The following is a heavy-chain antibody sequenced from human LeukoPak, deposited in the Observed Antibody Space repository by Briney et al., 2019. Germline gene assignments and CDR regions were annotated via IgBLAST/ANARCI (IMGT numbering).Heavy chain of an antibody. Sequence: GASVKVSCKASGYTFTSYYMHWVRQAPGQGLEWMGIINPSGGSTSYAQKFQGRVTMTRDMSTSTVYMELSSLRSEDTAVYYCARAGYSSSRHGTYPNWFDPWGQGTLVTVSS. CDR3: ARAGYSSSRHGTYPNWFDP. CDR2: INPSGGST. CDR1: GYTFTSYY. J-gene: IGHJ5*02. V-gene: IGHV1-46*01. D-gene: IGHD6-13*01.